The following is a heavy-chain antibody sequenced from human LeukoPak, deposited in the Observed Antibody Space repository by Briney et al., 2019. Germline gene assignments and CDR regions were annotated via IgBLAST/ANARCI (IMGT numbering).Heavy chain of an antibody. CDR2: ISGSGGST. CDR3: AKVINYDSSGSDY. Sequence: GGSLRLSCAASGFTFSSYATSWVRQAPGKGLEWVSAISGSGGSTYYADSVKGRFTISRDNSKNTLYLQMNSLRAEDTAVYYCAKVINYDSSGSDYWGQGTLVTVSS. V-gene: IGHV3-23*01. J-gene: IGHJ4*02. D-gene: IGHD3-22*01. CDR1: GFTFSSYA.